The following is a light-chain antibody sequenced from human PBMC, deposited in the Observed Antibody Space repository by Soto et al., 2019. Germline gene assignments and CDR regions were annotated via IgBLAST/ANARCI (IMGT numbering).Light chain of an antibody. CDR3: QQYSAQSPWT. J-gene: IGKJ1*01. V-gene: IGKV1-5*03. Sequence: DVQMTQSPSTLSASVGDKVTITCRASQSIRSTWWAWFQQRPGKASKVLIDKGSTLASGVSSRCCGSGSWTEFSRPISSLLLDDFAANFCQQYSAQSPWTFGQGTRVEVK. CDR2: KGS. CDR1: QSIRSTW.